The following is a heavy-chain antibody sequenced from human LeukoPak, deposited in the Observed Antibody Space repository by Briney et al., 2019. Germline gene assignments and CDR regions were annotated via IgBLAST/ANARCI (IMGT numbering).Heavy chain of an antibody. J-gene: IGHJ4*02. D-gene: IGHD4-17*01. Sequence: GGSLRLSCAASGFTFSNYAMHWVRQAPGKGLEYVSGISSKGYNTYYANSVKGRFTISRDNAKNSLYLQMNSPRAEDTAVYYCAIDYGDYVFDYWGQGTLVTVSS. V-gene: IGHV3-64*04. CDR3: AIDYGDYVFDY. CDR1: GFTFSNYA. CDR2: ISSKGYNT.